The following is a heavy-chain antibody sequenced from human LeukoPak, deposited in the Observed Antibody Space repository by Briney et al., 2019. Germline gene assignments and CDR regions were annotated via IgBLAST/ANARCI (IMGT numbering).Heavy chain of an antibody. CDR2: ISSSTSSI. CDR1: GFTFSDYS. Sequence: PGGSLRLSCVASGFTFSDYSMNWVRQAPGKGLEWVSSISSSTSSIYYADSVKGRFTISGDNAKNSLYLQMNSLRTEDTAVYYCARGGSGNWNAPFDYWGQGTLVTVSS. J-gene: IGHJ4*02. CDR3: ARGGSGNWNAPFDY. V-gene: IGHV3-21*01. D-gene: IGHD1-1*01.